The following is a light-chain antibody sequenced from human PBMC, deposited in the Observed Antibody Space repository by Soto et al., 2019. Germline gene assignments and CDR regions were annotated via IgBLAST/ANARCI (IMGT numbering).Light chain of an antibody. CDR1: QSVSNNY. CDR2: DSS. Sequence: EIVLTQSPGTLSLSPGERATLSCRASQSVSNNYLAWYQQNPGQAPRLRIYDSSSRATGIPDSFSSSGSGTDFTLTISRLEPEDFAVYYCQQYGSSVLTFGGGTKVEIK. CDR3: QQYGSSVLT. J-gene: IGKJ4*01. V-gene: IGKV3-20*01.